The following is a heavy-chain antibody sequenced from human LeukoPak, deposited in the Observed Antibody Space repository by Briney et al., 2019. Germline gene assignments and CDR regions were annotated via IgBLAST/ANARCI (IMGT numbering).Heavy chain of an antibody. Sequence: PGRSLRLSCAASGFTFSSYGMHWVRQAPGKGLEWVAVIWYDGSNKYYADSVKGRFTISRDNSKNTLYLQMNSLRAEDTAEYYCARGTSSWFDPWGQGTLVTVSS. D-gene: IGHD1-7*01. CDR3: ARGTSSWFDP. V-gene: IGHV3-33*01. CDR1: GFTFSSYG. CDR2: IWYDGSNK. J-gene: IGHJ5*02.